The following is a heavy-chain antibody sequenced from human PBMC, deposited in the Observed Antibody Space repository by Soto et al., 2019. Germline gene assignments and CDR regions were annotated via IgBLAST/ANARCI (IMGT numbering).Heavy chain of an antibody. J-gene: IGHJ4*02. CDR1: GGSFSGYY. D-gene: IGHD4-17*01. CDR3: ARVWGGTPTTVVSFDN. V-gene: IGHV4-34*01. CDR2: IYHSGST. Sequence: PSETLSLTCAVYGGSFSGYYWSWIRQPPGKGLEWIGEIYHSGSTNYNPSLKSRVTMSVDTSKNQFSLSLSSVTAADTAVYYCARVWGGTPTTVVSFDNWGQETLVTVSS.